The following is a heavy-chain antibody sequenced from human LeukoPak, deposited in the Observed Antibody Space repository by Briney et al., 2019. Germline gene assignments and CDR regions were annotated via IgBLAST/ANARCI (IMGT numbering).Heavy chain of an antibody. CDR1: AFSISSGYY. D-gene: IGHD1-1*01. CDR2: IHPSGTM. J-gene: IGHJ4*02. V-gene: IGHV4-38-2*02. Sequence: SETLSLTCVVSAFSISSGYYWGWIRQPPGQGLEWIGNIHPSGTMFHNSSLNSRVTMSIDTSKNQFSLKLSSVTAADTAVYYCAREAERRVVNWGQGTLVTVSS. CDR3: AREAERRVVN.